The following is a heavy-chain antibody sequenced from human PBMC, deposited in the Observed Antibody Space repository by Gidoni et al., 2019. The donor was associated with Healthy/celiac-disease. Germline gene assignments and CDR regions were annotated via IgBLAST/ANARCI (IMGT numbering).Heavy chain of an antibody. CDR1: GGSISSGGYS. J-gene: IGHJ6*03. Sequence: QLQLQESGSGLVKPSQTLSLTCAVSGGSISSGGYSWSWIRQPPGKGLEWIGYIFHCGSTYYNPSLKSRVTISVDRSKNQFSLKLSSVTAADTAVYYCARGGADLYYYYMDVWGKGTTVTVSS. CDR2: IFHCGST. V-gene: IGHV4-30-2*01. CDR3: ARGGADLYYYYMDV.